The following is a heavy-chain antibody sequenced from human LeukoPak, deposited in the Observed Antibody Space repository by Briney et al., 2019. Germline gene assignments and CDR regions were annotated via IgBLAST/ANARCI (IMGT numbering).Heavy chain of an antibody. Sequence: PGSSLRLSCAASGVTFDNYAMHWVRQAPGKGLEWVSYVSWNGGSIGYGDSVKGRFTISRDNAKNSLYLQMNSLRAEDTALYYCAKGQMGATGYFDYWGQGTLVTISS. CDR3: AKGQMGATGYFDY. V-gene: IGHV3-9*01. CDR2: VSWNGGSI. D-gene: IGHD1-26*01. CDR1: GVTFDNYA. J-gene: IGHJ4*02.